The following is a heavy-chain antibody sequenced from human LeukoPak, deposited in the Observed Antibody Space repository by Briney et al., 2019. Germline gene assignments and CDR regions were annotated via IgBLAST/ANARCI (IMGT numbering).Heavy chain of an antibody. Sequence: GGSLRLSCAASGFIFSSYSMSWVRQAPGKGLEWVSYISSGSSALYYADSVKGRFTISRDNAKNSLYLQMNSLRDEDTAVYYCAKPLDDFWSGYYQLTFDYWGQGTLVTVSS. CDR1: GFIFSSYS. CDR2: ISSGSSAL. CDR3: AKPLDDFWSGYYQLTFDY. J-gene: IGHJ4*02. V-gene: IGHV3-48*02. D-gene: IGHD3-3*01.